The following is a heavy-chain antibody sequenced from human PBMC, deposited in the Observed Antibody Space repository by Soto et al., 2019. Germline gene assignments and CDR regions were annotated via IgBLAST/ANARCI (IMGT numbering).Heavy chain of an antibody. D-gene: IGHD3-22*01. CDR2: IYPGDSDT. CDR1: GYSFTSYW. J-gene: IGHJ4*02. V-gene: IGHV5-51*01. CDR3: ARLNNDSSGYMDY. Sequence: LGESLKISCKGSGYSFTSYWFGWVRQMPGKGLEWMGIIYPGDSDTRYSPSFQGQVTISADKSISTAYLQWSSLKASDTAMYYCARLNNDSSGYMDYWGQGTLVTVSS.